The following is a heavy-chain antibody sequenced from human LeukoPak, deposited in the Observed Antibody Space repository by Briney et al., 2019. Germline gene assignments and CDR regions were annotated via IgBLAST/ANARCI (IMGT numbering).Heavy chain of an antibody. J-gene: IGHJ1*01. CDR1: GFTFSSYW. D-gene: IGHD3-22*01. CDR2: IKSDGKT. CDR3: ARAPSEIGGYYPEYFRH. Sequence: VGSLRLSCAASGFTFSSYWMHWVRQAPGKGLVWVSRIKSDGKTNYADSVKGRFTISRDNAKNTVSLQMNSLRAEDTSVYYCARAPSEIGGYYPEYFRHWGQGTLVTVSS. V-gene: IGHV3-74*01.